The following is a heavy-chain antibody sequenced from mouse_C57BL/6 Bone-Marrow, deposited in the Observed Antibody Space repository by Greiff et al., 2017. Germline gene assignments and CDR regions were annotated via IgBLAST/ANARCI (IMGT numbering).Heavy chain of an antibody. CDR2: IYPTSGRT. D-gene: IGHD3-1*01. Sequence: QVQLQQPGAELVKPGASVKMSCKASGYTFTSYWITWVKQRPGQGLEWIGDIYPTSGRTNYNEKFKSKAILTVDTSSNTAYMQLSSLTSEDSAVFYCARSGPLERSFDYWCQGTALSVTS. J-gene: IGHJ2*01. CDR1: GYTFTSYW. CDR3: ARSGPLERSFDY. V-gene: IGHV1-55*01.